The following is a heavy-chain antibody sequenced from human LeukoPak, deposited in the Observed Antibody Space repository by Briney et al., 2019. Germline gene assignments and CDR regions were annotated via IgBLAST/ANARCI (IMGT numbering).Heavy chain of an antibody. Sequence: SVKVSCKASGGTFSSYAISWVRQAPGQGLEWMGRIIPIFGTANYAQKFQGRVTITTDESTSTAYMELSSLRSYDTAVYYCARDDYYDSSGYGDYWGQGTLVTVSS. V-gene: IGHV1-69*05. D-gene: IGHD3-22*01. CDR1: GGTFSSYA. CDR3: ARDDYYDSSGYGDY. J-gene: IGHJ4*02. CDR2: IIPIFGTA.